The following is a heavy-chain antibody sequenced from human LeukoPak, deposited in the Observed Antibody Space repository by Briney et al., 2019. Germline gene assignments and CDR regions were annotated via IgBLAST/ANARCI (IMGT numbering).Heavy chain of an antibody. V-gene: IGHV4-30-2*01. CDR3: ARMAGRTVDH. CDR2: IFPTGST. J-gene: IGHJ4*02. Sequence: SETLSLTCTVSSVSFSTVGYSRARLRQAPQTGLEWIGYIFPTGSTSHNPSLKSRLTISLERSNNQFSLSLNSVSAADTAVYYCARMAGRTVDHWGQGTLVTVTS. D-gene: IGHD5-24*01. CDR1: SVSFSTVGYS.